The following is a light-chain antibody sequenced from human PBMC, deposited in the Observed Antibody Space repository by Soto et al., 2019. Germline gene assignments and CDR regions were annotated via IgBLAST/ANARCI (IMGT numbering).Light chain of an antibody. CDR1: QGIRID. V-gene: IGKV1-17*01. CDR3: LQHYSYPWT. CDR2: DAS. J-gene: IGKJ1*01. Sequence: DFPMTQSPSSLFASVGVRVTITCRASQGIRIDLGWYQQKPGKAPKRLIYDASNLQSGVPSRFSGSGSGTEFTLTISTLQPEDFATYSCLQHYSYPWTFGQGTKVDIK.